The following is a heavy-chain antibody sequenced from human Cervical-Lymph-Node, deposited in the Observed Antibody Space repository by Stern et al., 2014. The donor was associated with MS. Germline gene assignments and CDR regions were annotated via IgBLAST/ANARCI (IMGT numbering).Heavy chain of an antibody. V-gene: IGHV3-23*04. J-gene: IGHJ4*02. D-gene: IGHD3-22*01. CDR3: AKGYDSGGYYFDY. CDR2: SSGSGST. CDR1: GYTFSSYA. Sequence: EVQLVASGGGLVQPGGSLRLSCAGSGYTFSSYAMSWVRQAPGKGLEWVSASSGSGSTYYAESVKGRFAISRDNSKNTLFLLMNGLRAEDTAVYYCAKGYDSGGYYFDYWGQGTLVTVSS.